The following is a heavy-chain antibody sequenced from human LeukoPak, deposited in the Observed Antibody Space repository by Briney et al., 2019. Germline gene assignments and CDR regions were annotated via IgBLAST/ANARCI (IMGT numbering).Heavy chain of an antibody. CDR2: ISDSGDNT. Sequence: GGSLRLSCAASGFTFSSYAMSWVRQAPGKALEWVSGISDSGDNTYYADSVKGRFTISRDNSKFTLYLQMNSLRAEDTALYYCAKERSTDRAWFGELLEWGQGNMVTVSS. J-gene: IGHJ4*02. CDR1: GFTFSSYA. CDR3: AKERSTDRAWFGELLE. V-gene: IGHV3-23*01. D-gene: IGHD3-10*01.